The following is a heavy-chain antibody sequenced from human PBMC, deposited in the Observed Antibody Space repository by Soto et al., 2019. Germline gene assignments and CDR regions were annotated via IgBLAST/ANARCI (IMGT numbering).Heavy chain of an antibody. CDR2: IIPIFGTA. J-gene: IGHJ4*02. Sequence: GASVKVSCKASGGTFSSYAISWVRQAPGQGLEWMGGIIPIFGTANYAQKFQGRVTITADESTSTAYMELSSLRSEDTAVYYCARGVRDGYNSDFFDYWGQGTLVTVSS. CDR3: ARGVRDGYNSDFFDY. D-gene: IGHD5-12*01. CDR1: GGTFSSYA. V-gene: IGHV1-69*13.